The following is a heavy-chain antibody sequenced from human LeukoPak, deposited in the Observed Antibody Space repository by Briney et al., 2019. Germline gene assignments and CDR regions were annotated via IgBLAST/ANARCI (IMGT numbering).Heavy chain of an antibody. D-gene: IGHD3-16*01. CDR3: ARDRSRIMITGTAFDI. Sequence: GGSLRLSCAASGFTFSSYSMNWVRQAPGKGLEWVSYISSSSSTIYYADSVKGRFTISRDNAKNSLYLQMNSLRAEDTAVYYCARDRSRIMITGTAFDIWGQGTMVTVSS. V-gene: IGHV3-48*04. CDR2: ISSSSSTI. J-gene: IGHJ3*02. CDR1: GFTFSSYS.